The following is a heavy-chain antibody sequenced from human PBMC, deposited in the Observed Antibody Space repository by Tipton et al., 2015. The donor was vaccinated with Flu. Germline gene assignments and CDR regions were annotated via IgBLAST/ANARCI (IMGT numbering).Heavy chain of an antibody. CDR3: ARDGFGSDGMDV. J-gene: IGHJ6*02. Sequence: TLSLTCTVSGGSISSSNYYWTWIRQPAGKGLEYIGRIYTSGSSNYNPSLESRATISVDTSKSQFSLKLSSVTAADTAVYYCARDGFGSDGMDVWGQGTTVTVSS. D-gene: IGHD3-16*01. V-gene: IGHV4-61*02. CDR1: GGSISSSNYY. CDR2: IYTSGSS.